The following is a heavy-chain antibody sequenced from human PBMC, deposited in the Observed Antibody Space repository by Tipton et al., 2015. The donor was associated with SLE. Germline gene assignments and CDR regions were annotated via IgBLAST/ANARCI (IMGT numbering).Heavy chain of an antibody. V-gene: IGHV4-4*07. CDR3: ARAAVVPAAMGNAFDI. CDR2: IYTNENT. Sequence: TLSLTCTVSGGSISSYYWSWIRQPAGGGLEWIGRIYTNENTNYNPSLKSRVTMSVDTSKNHFSLKLISVTAADTAVYYCARAAVVPAAMGNAFDIWGQGTMVTVSS. J-gene: IGHJ3*02. D-gene: IGHD2-2*01. CDR1: GGSISSYY.